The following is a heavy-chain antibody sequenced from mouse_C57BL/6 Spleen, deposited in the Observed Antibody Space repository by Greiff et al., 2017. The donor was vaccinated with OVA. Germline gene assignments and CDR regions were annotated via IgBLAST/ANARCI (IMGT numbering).Heavy chain of an antibody. D-gene: IGHD1-1*01. CDR3: ARRGSSYGGYFDV. CDR1: GYAFSSSW. J-gene: IGHJ1*03. V-gene: IGHV1-82*01. Sequence: VQLQQSGPELVKPGASVKISCKASGYAFSSSWMNWVKQRPGKGLEWIGRIYPGDGDTNYNGKFKGKATLTADKSSSTAYMQLSSLTSEDSAVYYCARRGSSYGGYFDVWGTGTTVTVSS. CDR2: IYPGDGDT.